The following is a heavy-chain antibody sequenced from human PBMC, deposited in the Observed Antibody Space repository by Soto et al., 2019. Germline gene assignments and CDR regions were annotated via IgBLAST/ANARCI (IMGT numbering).Heavy chain of an antibody. J-gene: IGHJ6*02. V-gene: IGHV3-23*01. CDR2: IRAGDVGT. Sequence: PGGSLRLSCAASGLTFSTYAMNWVRRAPGNGLQSVSTIRAGDVGTFYADSVKGRFTVSRDDSNSTVYLQMNSLRAEDTAVYYCARAAEWEPPSDYGMDVWGQGTTVTVSS. D-gene: IGHD1-26*01. CDR3: ARAAEWEPPSDYGMDV. CDR1: GLTFSTYA.